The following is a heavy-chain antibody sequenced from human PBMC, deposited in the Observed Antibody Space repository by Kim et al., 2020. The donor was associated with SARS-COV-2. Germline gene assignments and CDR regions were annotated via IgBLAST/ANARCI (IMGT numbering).Heavy chain of an antibody. J-gene: IGHJ4*02. CDR3: ARVPAAAAPYFDY. D-gene: IGHD2-2*01. Sequence: YAQKIQGRVTMTTDTSTSTAYMELRSLRSDDTAVYYCARVPAAAAPYFDYWGQGTLVTVSS. V-gene: IGHV1-18*01.